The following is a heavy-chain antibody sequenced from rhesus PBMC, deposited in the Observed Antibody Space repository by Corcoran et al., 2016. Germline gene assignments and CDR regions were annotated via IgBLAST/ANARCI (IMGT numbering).Heavy chain of an antibody. CDR1: GFTFRNYW. J-gene: IGHJ4*01. V-gene: IGHV3-28*02. CDR2: INSGGGST. CDR3: AKEKYDNNYYFDC. Sequence: EVQLVESGGGLAKPGGSLRLSGAASGFTFRNYWMYGFGQAPGKGMEWISTINSGGGSTYYADSVKGRFTISRENAKNTLYLQMNSLRAEDTAVYYCAKEKYDNNYYFDCWGQGVLVTVSS. D-gene: IGHD3-40*01.